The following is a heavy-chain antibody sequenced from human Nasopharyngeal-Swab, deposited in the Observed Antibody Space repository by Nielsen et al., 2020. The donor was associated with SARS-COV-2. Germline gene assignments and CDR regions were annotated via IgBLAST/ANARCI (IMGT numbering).Heavy chain of an antibody. V-gene: IGHV3-23*01. Sequence: GGSLRLSCAASGFTFSSYAMSWVRQAPGKGLEWVSGISFGGYSTYYADSVKGRFTISRDNSKNTLYLQMNSLRAEDTAVYFCAKVGGGVGYWGQGTLVTVSS. D-gene: IGHD3-16*01. J-gene: IGHJ4*02. CDR1: GFTFSSYA. CDR2: ISFGGYST. CDR3: AKVGGGVGY.